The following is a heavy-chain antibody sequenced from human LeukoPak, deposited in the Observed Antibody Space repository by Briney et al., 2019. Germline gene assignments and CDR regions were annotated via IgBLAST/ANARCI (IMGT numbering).Heavy chain of an antibody. CDR1: GYTFTGYY. V-gene: IGHV1-2*02. Sequence: ASVKVSCKASGYTFTGYYMHWVRQAPGQGLEWMGWINPNSGGTNYAQKFQGRVTMTRDTSISTAYMELSRLRSDDTAVYYCARDRDGDYYYYYCMDVWGKGTTVTVSS. D-gene: IGHD4-17*01. CDR3: ARDRDGDYYYYYCMDV. J-gene: IGHJ6*03. CDR2: INPNSGGT.